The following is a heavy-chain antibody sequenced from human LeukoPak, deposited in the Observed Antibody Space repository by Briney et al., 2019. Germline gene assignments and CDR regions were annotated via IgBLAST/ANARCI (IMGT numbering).Heavy chain of an antibody. CDR2: NNPNSGGT. J-gene: IGHJ3*02. CDR1: GYTFTGYY. D-gene: IGHD3-3*01. CDR3: ARGSGRITIFGVVIDAFDI. V-gene: IGHV1-2*02. Sequence: ASVKVSCKASGYTFTGYYMHWVRQAPGQGLEWMGWNNPNSGGTNYAQKFQGRVTMTRDTSISTAYMELSRLRSDDTAVYYCARGSGRITIFGVVIDAFDIWGQGTMVTVSS.